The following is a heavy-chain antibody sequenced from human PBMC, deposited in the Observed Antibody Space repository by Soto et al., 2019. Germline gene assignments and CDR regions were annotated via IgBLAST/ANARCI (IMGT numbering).Heavy chain of an antibody. Sequence: ASVKVSCKASGYTLTSYGISWVRQAPGQGLEWMGWISAYSGKTNYAQKLQGRGTMTTDTSTRTAYMELRSLRSDDTAVYYCARYNSGDFWSGYSHYYFDYWGQGTLVTVSS. CDR1: GYTLTSYG. CDR2: ISAYSGKT. J-gene: IGHJ4*02. D-gene: IGHD3-3*01. CDR3: ARYNSGDFWSGYSHYYFDY. V-gene: IGHV1-18*01.